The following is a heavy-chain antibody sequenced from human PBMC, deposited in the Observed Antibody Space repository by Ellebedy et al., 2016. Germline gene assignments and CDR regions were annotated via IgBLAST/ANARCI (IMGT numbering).Heavy chain of an antibody. D-gene: IGHD6-19*01. CDR3: AKVIHGGWSEFYYFALDA. CDR1: GLNFNNFA. V-gene: IGHV3-30*18. CDR2: ISYDGSNK. J-gene: IGHJ6*02. Sequence: GGSLRLSXTASGLNFNNFAMHWVRQAPGKGLEWVAVISYDGSNKYYAASVKGRFTISRDNHRNTVSLQIDSLKTEDTAVYYCAKVIHGGWSEFYYFALDAWGQGTTFTVSS.